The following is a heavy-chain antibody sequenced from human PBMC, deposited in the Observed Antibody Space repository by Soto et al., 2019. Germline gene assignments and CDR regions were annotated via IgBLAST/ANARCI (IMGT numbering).Heavy chain of an antibody. Sequence: QVQLQESGPGLVKPSETLSLTCTVSGGSIGSYYWSWIRQPPGKGLEWIGFISYSGSTSYNPSLKSRVTISVDTSKNHFSLKLSSVTAADTAVYYCARYSGTYYVYWGQGTLVTVSS. V-gene: IGHV4-59*01. CDR3: ARYSGTYYVY. CDR2: ISYSGST. CDR1: GGSIGSYY. J-gene: IGHJ4*02. D-gene: IGHD1-26*01.